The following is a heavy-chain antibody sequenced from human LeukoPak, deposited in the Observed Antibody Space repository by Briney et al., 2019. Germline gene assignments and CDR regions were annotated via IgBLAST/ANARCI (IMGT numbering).Heavy chain of an antibody. CDR3: ARDQWIVGTTSDAFDL. D-gene: IGHD1-26*01. V-gene: IGHV3-53*01. J-gene: IGHJ3*01. CDR2: IYSGGST. CDR1: GFTVSSNY. Sequence: GGSLRLSCAASGFTVSSNYMSWVRQAPGKGLEWVSVIYSGGSTYYADSVKGRFTISRDNSKNTLYLQMNSLRAEDTAVYYCARDQWIVGTTSDAFDLWGQGTLVTVSS.